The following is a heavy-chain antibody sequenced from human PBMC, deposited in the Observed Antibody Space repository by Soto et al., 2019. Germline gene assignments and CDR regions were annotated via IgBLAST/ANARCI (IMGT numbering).Heavy chain of an antibody. J-gene: IGHJ5*01. Sequence: PGGSLRLSCAASGFTFDSPYSHGMSWVRQSPGKGPEWVSTISSNGANTRYAESVKGRFTISKDASRNTVHLHMNSLREEDKAKYFRVSWVSVQFDYWGHGTPVTVSS. D-gene: IGHD2-8*01. V-gene: IGHV3-23*01. CDR3: VSWVSVQFDY. CDR2: ISSNGANT. CDR1: GFTFDSPYSHG.